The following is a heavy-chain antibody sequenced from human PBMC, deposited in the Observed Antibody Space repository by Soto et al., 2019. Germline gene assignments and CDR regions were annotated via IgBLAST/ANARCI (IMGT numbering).Heavy chain of an antibody. CDR1: GGSFSGYY. Sequence: SETLSLTCAVYGGSFSGYYWSWIRQPPGKGLEWIGEINHSGSTNYNPSLKSRVTMSVDTSKNQFSLKLSSVTAADTAVYYCATETQGQSKTDGYNHGPHDYWGQGTLLTVSS. J-gene: IGHJ4*02. CDR2: INHSGST. CDR3: ATETQGQSKTDGYNHGPHDY. V-gene: IGHV4-34*01. D-gene: IGHD5-12*01.